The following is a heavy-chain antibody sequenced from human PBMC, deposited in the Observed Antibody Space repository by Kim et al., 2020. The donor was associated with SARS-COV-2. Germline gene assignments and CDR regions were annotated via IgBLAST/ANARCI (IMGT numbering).Heavy chain of an antibody. D-gene: IGHD3-10*01. CDR3: ARGTMVRGVIIRDAGVYYYGMDV. V-gene: IGHV1-69*04. CDR1: GGTFSSYA. J-gene: IGHJ6*02. Sequence: SVKVSCKASGGTFSSYAISWVRQAPGQGLEWMGRIIPILGIANYAQKFQGRVTITADKSTSTAYMELSSLRSEDTAVYYCARGTMVRGVIIRDAGVYYYGMDVWGQGTTVTVSS. CDR2: IIPILGIA.